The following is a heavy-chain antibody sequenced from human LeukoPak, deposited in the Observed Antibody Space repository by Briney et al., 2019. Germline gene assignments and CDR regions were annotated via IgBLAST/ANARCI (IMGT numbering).Heavy chain of an antibody. V-gene: IGHV3-7*01. Sequence: GGSLRLSCAASGFTFSSYWMSWVRQAPGKGLEWVANIKQDGSEKYYVDSVKGRFTISRDNAKNSLYLQMNSLRAEDTAVYYCARDVRGYSDYDVWPDAFDIWGQGTMVTVSS. CDR1: GFTFSSYW. D-gene: IGHD5-12*01. J-gene: IGHJ3*02. CDR3: ARDVRGYSDYDVWPDAFDI. CDR2: IKQDGSEK.